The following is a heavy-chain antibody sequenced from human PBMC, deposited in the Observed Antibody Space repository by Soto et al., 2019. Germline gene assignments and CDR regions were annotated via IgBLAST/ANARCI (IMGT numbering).Heavy chain of an antibody. V-gene: IGHV4-31*03. Sequence: SETLSLTCSVSGGSISSGAYYWTWIRQHPGKGLEWIAYINYSGSTYYNPSLKSRVTVSLDRSKQQFSLKLSSVTAADTAVYYCARGPEGYADHFDSSGPGTLVTV. CDR3: ARGPEGYADHFDS. D-gene: IGHD5-12*01. CDR1: GGSISSGAYY. CDR2: INYSGST. J-gene: IGHJ4*02.